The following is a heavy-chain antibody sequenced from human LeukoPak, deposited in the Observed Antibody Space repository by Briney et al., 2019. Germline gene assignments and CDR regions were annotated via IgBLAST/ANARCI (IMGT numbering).Heavy chain of an antibody. V-gene: IGHV1-24*01. CDR2: FDPEDGET. CDR1: GYTLTELS. CDR3: ATVIGQSSSPPSDWFDA. Sequence: ASVKVSCKVSGYTLTELSMHWVRQAPGKGLEWMGGFDPEDGETIYAQKFQGRVTMTEDTSTDTAYMELSSLRSEDTAVYYCATVIGQSSSPPSDWFDAWGQGTLVTVSS. D-gene: IGHD2-2*01. J-gene: IGHJ5*02.